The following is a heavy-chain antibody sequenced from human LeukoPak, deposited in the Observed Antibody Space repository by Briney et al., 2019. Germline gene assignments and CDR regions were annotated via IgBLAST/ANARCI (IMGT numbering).Heavy chain of an antibody. D-gene: IGHD2-15*01. CDR3: ARGVVVDDAFDV. CDR2: ISWNSGTM. J-gene: IGHJ3*01. Sequence: GRPLRLSCEASGFTFDDYAMHWVRQAPGKGLEWVSQISWNSGTMAYADSVEGRFTISRDNAKNSLYLQMNSLRAEDTALYYCARGVVVDDAFDVWGQGTMVTVSS. CDR1: GFTFDDYA. V-gene: IGHV3-9*01.